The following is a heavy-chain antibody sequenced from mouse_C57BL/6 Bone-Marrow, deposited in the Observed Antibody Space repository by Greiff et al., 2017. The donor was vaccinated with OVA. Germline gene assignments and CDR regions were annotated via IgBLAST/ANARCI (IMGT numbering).Heavy chain of an antibody. Sequence: EVKLVESGGGLVKPGGSLKLSCAASGFTFSDYGMHWVRQAPEKGLEWVAYISSGSSTIYYADTVKGRFTISRDNAKNNLYLQMSHLKSEDTAMYYCARERVITTVVATDYWGQGTTLTVSS. CDR2: ISSGSSTI. D-gene: IGHD1-1*01. J-gene: IGHJ2*01. CDR3: ARERVITTVVATDY. V-gene: IGHV5-17*03. CDR1: GFTFSDYG.